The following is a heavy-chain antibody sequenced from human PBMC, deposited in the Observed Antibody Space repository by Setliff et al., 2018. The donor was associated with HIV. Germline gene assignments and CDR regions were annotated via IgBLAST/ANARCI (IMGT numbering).Heavy chain of an antibody. CDR2: IRTKNYRGTT. CDR1: GFTFSSYS. Sequence: PGGSLRLSCAASGFTFSSYSMNWVRQAPGKGLEWVSFIRTKNYRGTTEYAASVEGRFTISRDDSRGVAYLQMNSLKSEDTAVYYCSRGGRPTDEYVWFDPWGQGTQVTVSS. D-gene: IGHD2-15*01. CDR3: SRGGRPTDEYVWFDP. V-gene: IGHV3-49*04. J-gene: IGHJ5*02.